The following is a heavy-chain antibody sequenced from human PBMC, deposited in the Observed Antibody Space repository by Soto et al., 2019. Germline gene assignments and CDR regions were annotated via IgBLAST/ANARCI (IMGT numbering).Heavy chain of an antibody. V-gene: IGHV4-59*01. D-gene: IGHD2-15*01. J-gene: IGHJ4*02. CDR2: IYYSGST. CDR1: GGSISSYY. Sequence: PEETLSLTCTVSGGSISSYYWSWIRQPPGKGLEWIGYIYYSGSTNYNPSLKSRVTISVDTSKNQFSLKLSSVTAADTAVYYCARVGFGSDCSGGSCYLYYFDYWGQGTLVTVSS. CDR3: ARVGFGSDCSGGSCYLYYFDY.